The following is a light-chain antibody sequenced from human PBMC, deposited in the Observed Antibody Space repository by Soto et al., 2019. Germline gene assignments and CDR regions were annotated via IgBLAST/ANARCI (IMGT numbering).Light chain of an antibody. CDR1: QSVSSY. Sequence: EIVLTQSPATLSLSPGERATLSCRASQSVSSYLAWYQQKPGQAPRLLIYDTSNRAPGIPARFSGSGSGTDFTLTISSLEPEDFAIYYCQQRTNWPLTFCGGTKVELK. V-gene: IGKV3-11*01. CDR3: QQRTNWPLT. J-gene: IGKJ4*01. CDR2: DTS.